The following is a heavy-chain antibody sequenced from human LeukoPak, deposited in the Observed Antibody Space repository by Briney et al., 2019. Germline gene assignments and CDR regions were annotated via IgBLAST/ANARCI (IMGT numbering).Heavy chain of an antibody. D-gene: IGHD3/OR15-3a*01. CDR2: ISGSGGST. J-gene: IGHJ4*02. Sequence: GGSLRLSCAASGFTFSSYAMSWLPHAPGKGREWVSAISGSGGSTYYADSVKGRFTISRDNSKNTLYLQMNSLRAEDTAVYYCAKDEDPDLFDYWGQGTLVTVSS. CDR1: GFTFSSYA. V-gene: IGHV3-23*01. CDR3: AKDEDPDLFDY.